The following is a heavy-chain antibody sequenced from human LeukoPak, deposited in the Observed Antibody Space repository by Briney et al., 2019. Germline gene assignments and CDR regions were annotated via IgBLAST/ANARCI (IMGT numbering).Heavy chain of an antibody. CDR2: INHSGST. Sequence: SETLSLTCAVYGGSFSGYYWSWIRQPPGKGLEWIGEINHSGSTNYNPSLKSRVTISVDTSKNQFSLKLSSVTAADTAVYYCARGNGYSYGPVFDYWGQGTLVTVSS. CDR1: GGSFSGYY. J-gene: IGHJ4*02. V-gene: IGHV4-34*01. CDR3: ARGNGYSYGPVFDY. D-gene: IGHD5-18*01.